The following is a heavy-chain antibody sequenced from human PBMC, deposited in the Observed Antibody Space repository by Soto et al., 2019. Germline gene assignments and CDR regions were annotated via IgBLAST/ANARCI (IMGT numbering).Heavy chain of an antibody. J-gene: IGHJ6*02. V-gene: IGHV1-2*02. CDR2: FDPNGGGT. CDR3: ARGAPVPAARLGYYYGMDV. CDR1: GYTLTELS. D-gene: IGHD2-2*01. Sequence: ASVKVSCKVSGYTLTELSMHWVRQAPGKGLEWMGGFDPNGGGTNYAQKFQGRVTLTRDTSISTAYMELSRLRSDDTAVYYCARGAPVPAARLGYYYGMDVWGQGTTVTVSS.